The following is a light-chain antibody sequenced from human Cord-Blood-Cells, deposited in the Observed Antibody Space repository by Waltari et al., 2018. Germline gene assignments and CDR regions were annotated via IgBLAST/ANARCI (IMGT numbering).Light chain of an antibody. CDR1: SSNIGNNA. CDR3: AAWDDSLNGWV. CDR2: YDD. J-gene: IGLJ3*02. Sequence: QSVLTQPPSVSEAPRQRVTISCSGSSSNIGNNAVNSYQQLPGKAPKLLIYYDDLLPSGVSDRFSGSKSGTSASLAISGLQSEDGADYYCAAWDDSLNGWVFGGGTKLTVL. V-gene: IGLV1-36*01.